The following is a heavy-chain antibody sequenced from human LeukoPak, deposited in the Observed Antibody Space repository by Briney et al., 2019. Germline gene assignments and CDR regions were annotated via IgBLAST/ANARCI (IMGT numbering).Heavy chain of an antibody. CDR1: GGCFSGYY. D-gene: IGHD6-6*01. V-gene: IGHV4-34*01. J-gene: IGHJ4*02. CDR2: INHSGST. CDR3: ARGPSSILFFFDY. Sequence: PSETLSLTCAVYGGCFSGYYWSWIRQPPGKGLEWIGEINHSGSTNYNPSLKSRVTISVDTSKNQFSLKLSSVTAADTAVYYCARGPSSILFFFDYWGQGTLVTVSS.